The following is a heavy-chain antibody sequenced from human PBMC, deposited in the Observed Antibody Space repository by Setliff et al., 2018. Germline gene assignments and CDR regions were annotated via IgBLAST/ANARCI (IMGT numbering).Heavy chain of an antibody. J-gene: IGHJ5*02. CDR3: ARDLIRGAPNWFDP. CDR1: GFAFTSYT. V-gene: IGHV3-21*01. Sequence: LRLSCAASGFAFTSYTMNWVRQSPGKGLEWVSSVSSRSDYINYLDSVKGRFTVSRDNAYNSLYLQMNSLRAEDTAVYYCARDLIRGAPNWFDPWGQGTLVTVSS. D-gene: IGHD3-10*01. CDR2: VSSRSDYI.